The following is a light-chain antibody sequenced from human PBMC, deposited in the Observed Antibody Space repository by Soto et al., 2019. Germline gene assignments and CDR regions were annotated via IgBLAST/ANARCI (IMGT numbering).Light chain of an antibody. CDR1: QTISSW. CDR2: KAS. Sequence: DIQMTQSPSTLAGSVGDRVAMTSRAGQTISSWLAWYQQKPGKAPKLLIYKASTLKSGVPSRFSGSGSGTEFTLTISSLQPDDFATYYCQHYNSYSEAFGQGTKVDI. J-gene: IGKJ1*01. CDR3: QHYNSYSEA. V-gene: IGKV1-5*03.